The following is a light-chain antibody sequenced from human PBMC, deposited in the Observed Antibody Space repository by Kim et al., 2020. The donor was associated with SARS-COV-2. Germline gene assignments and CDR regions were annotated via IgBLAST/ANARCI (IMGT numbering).Light chain of an antibody. J-gene: IGKJ4*01. Sequence: ENVLTQSPATLSLSPGERATLSCRASQSVSTNLAWYQQKPGQAPRLLIYDASNRATGVTDRFSGSGSGTDFTLTITSLEPEDFAVYYCQQRSNWPLTFGGGTKVDIK. CDR3: QQRSNWPLT. V-gene: IGKV3-11*01. CDR1: QSVSTN. CDR2: DAS.